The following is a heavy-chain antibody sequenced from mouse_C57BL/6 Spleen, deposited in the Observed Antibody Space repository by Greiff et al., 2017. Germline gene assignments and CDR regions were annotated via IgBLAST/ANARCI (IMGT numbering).Heavy chain of an antibody. CDR2: IYPGDGDT. V-gene: IGHV1-82*01. D-gene: IGHD2-1*01. J-gene: IGHJ3*01. CDR3: ARDYYGNYIAY. Sequence: QVQLQQSGPELVKPGASVKISCKASGYAFSSSWMNWVKQRPGKGLEWIGRIYPGDGDTNYNGKFKGKATLTADKSSSTAYMQLSSLTSEDSAVYFCARDYYGNYIAYWGQGTLVTVSA. CDR1: GYAFSSSW.